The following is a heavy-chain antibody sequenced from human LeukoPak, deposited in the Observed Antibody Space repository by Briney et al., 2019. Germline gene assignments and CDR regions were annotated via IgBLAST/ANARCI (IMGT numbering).Heavy chain of an antibody. CDR3: ARTKGSTSCYSV. V-gene: IGHV4-39*07. D-gene: IGHD2-2*01. CDR2: IYYSGST. CDR1: GGSISSSSYY. Sequence: SETLSLTCTVSGGSISSSSYYWGWIRQPPGKGLEWIGSIYYSGSTYYNPSLKSRVTISVDTSKNQFSLKLSSVTAADTAVYYCARTKGSTSCYSVWGKGTTVTVSS. J-gene: IGHJ6*04.